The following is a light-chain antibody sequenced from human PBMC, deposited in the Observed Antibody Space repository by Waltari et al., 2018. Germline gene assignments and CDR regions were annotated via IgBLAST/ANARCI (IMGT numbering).Light chain of an antibody. CDR1: QSIYSN. Sequence: EIVMTQSPATLSVSPGERATRSCRASQSIYSNLAWYQQKPGQAPRLLIYGASTRATGIPARFSGSGSGTEFTLTISSLQSEDFAVYYCQQYSQYYTFAQGTKLEIK. CDR2: GAS. CDR3: QQYSQYYT. J-gene: IGKJ2*01. V-gene: IGKV3-15*01.